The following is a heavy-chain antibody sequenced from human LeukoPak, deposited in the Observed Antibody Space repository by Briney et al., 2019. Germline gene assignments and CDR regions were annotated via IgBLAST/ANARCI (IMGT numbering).Heavy chain of an antibody. CDR3: ARVRIAVAGKYYFDY. Sequence: ASVKVSCKASGYTFTGYYMHWVRQAPGQGLEWMGWINPNSGGTNYAQKFQGRVTMTRDTSISTAYMELSRLRSDDTAVYYCARVRIAVAGKYYFDYWGQGTLVTVSS. V-gene: IGHV1-2*02. CDR1: GYTFTGYY. J-gene: IGHJ4*02. D-gene: IGHD6-19*01. CDR2: INPNSGGT.